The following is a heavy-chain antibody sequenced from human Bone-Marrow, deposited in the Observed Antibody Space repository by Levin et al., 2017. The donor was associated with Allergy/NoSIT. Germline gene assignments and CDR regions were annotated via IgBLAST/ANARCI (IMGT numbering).Heavy chain of an antibody. CDR1: GFTFGSYA. CDR3: ASSNPFRAFDF. J-gene: IGHJ3*01. V-gene: IGHV3-23*01. D-gene: IGHD2/OR15-2a*01. CDR2: ISNSGGVI. Sequence: GGSLRLSCATSGFTFGSYAMNWVRQAPGKGLEWVSTISNSGGVIYYADSLRGRFTISRDNSKSALYLQMNSLRAEDTAIYYCASSNPFRAFDFWGQGTVVTVSS.